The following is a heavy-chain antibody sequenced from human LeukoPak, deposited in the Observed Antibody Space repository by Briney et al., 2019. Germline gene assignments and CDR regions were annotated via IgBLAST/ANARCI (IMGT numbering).Heavy chain of an antibody. D-gene: IGHD2-2*01. V-gene: IGHV4-4*02. CDR3: ARGQYQLLWRYFDY. J-gene: IGHJ4*02. CDR1: GDSINSLDL. Sequence: SGTLSLTCTVSGDSINSLDLWSWVRQPPGKGLEWIGEMYLSGTTHSNPSVKSRVTISIDKSKNQFSLRLSSVTAADTAVYYCARGQYQLLWRYFDYWGQGTLVTVSS. CDR2: MYLSGTT.